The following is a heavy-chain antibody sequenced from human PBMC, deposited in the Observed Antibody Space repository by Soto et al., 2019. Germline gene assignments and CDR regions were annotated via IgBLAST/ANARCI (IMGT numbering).Heavy chain of an antibody. CDR2: IDPSDSYT. D-gene: IGHD3-22*01. J-gene: IGHJ4*02. CDR3: ARQIYDSDTGPNFQYYFDS. CDR1: GYSFTSYW. V-gene: IGHV5-10-1*01. Sequence: PGESLKISCKGSGYSFTSYWISWVRQMPGKGLGWMGRIDPSDSYTNYSPSFQGHVTISADKSISTAYLQWSSLKASDTAMYYCARQIYDSDTGPNFQYYFDSWGQGTPVTVSS.